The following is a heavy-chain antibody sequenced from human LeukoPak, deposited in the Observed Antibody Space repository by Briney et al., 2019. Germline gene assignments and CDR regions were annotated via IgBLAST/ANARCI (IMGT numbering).Heavy chain of an antibody. CDR2: IDYSGGT. Sequence: PSETLSLTCSFSGGFISSYYWSWIRQPPGKGLEWIGDIDYSGGTKYNPSLKSRVAIPVDNSKTQCSLQLTSVTAADTAVYFCATLEVAMMGGPNWFDPWGQGILVTVSS. CDR1: GGFISSYY. J-gene: IGHJ5*02. D-gene: IGHD5-24*01. V-gene: IGHV4-59*08. CDR3: ATLEVAMMGGPNWFDP.